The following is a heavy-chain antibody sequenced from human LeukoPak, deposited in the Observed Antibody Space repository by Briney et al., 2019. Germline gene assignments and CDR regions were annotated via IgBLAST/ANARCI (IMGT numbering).Heavy chain of an antibody. J-gene: IGHJ4*02. CDR1: GYTFTSYG. D-gene: IGHD6-13*01. Sequence: ASVKASCKASGYTFTSYGISWVRQAPGQGLEWMEWISAYNGNTNYAQKLQGRVTMTTDTSTSTAYMELRSLRSDDTAVYYCARGPLGIAAAYFDYWGQGTLVTVSS. V-gene: IGHV1-18*01. CDR2: ISAYNGNT. CDR3: ARGPLGIAAAYFDY.